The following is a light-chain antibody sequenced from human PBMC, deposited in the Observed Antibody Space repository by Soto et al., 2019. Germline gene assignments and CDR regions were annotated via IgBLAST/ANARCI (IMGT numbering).Light chain of an antibody. CDR1: QGVRSY. Sequence: IPLTQSPSSLSASVGDRVTITFRSSQGVRSYLAWFQQRPGKAPKLLIFGASTLQNGVPARFSGGGFGTEFTLTITSLQPEDFATYYCHQVYTYPRTFGQGTKVEIK. CDR3: HQVYTYPRT. J-gene: IGKJ1*01. CDR2: GAS. V-gene: IGKV1-9*01.